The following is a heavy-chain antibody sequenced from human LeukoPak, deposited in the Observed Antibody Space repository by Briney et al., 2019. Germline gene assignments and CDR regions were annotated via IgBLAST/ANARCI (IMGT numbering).Heavy chain of an antibody. V-gene: IGHV4-61*02. Sequence: SQTLPLTCTVSGGSISSGSYYWSWIRQPAGKGLEWIGRIYTSVSTNYNPSLKSRVTISVDTSKNQFSLKLSSVTAADTAVYYCARDGGAINWFDPWGQGTLVTVSS. CDR1: GGSISSGSYY. CDR2: IYTSVST. CDR3: ARDGGAINWFDP. D-gene: IGHD3-10*01. J-gene: IGHJ5*02.